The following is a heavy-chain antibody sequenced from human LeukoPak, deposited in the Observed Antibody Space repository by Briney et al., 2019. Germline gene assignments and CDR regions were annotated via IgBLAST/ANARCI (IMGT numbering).Heavy chain of an antibody. CDR3: ARGGSGAFKRGYRPMGARAFDI. J-gene: IGHJ3*02. V-gene: IGHV4-4*07. D-gene: IGHD5-18*01. CDR1: GGSISSYY. Sequence: SETLSLTCTVSGGSISSYYWSWIRQPAGKGLESIGHISTSGSTNYNPSLKSRVTISVDTSKNQFSLKLSSVTAADTAVYYCARGGSGAFKRGYRPMGARAFDIWGQGTMVTVSS. CDR2: ISTSGST.